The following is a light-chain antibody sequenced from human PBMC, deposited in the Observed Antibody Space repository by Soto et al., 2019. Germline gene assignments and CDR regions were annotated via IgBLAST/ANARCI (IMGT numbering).Light chain of an antibody. CDR3: QQRSNWQVT. V-gene: IGKV3D-11*01. J-gene: IGKJ5*01. CDR2: DAS. CDR1: QGIGDT. Sequence: EIVMTQSPATLSVSPGEGATLSCRASQGIGDTLAWYQQKPGQAPRLLIYDASNRATGIPARFSGSGSGTDFTLTISSLEPEDFAVYYCQQRSNWQVTFGQGTRLEI.